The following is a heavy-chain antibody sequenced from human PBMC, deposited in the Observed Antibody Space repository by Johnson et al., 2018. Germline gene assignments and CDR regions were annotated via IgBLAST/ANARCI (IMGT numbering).Heavy chain of an antibody. CDR3: AQISCPGISCPNDYYGMGV. D-gene: IGHD2-2*01. J-gene: IGHJ6*02. Sequence: QVQLVQSGGGVVQPGNSLRLSCAASGFTLSSYTMHWVRQGPGKGLEWVAALSHDGRNRFYIDAVQGRFTISGDNSRNTRFLQMNSLRTEDTAVHYCAQISCPGISCPNDYYGMGVWGQGTTVTVSS. V-gene: IGHV3-30*18. CDR1: GFTLSSYT. CDR2: LSHDGRNR.